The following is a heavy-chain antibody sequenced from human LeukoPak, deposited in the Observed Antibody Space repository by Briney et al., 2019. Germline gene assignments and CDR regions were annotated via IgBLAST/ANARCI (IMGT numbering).Heavy chain of an antibody. Sequence: GGSLRLSCAVSGFTFSNYWMSWVRQAPGKGLEWVANIRQDGSDKYYMESVKGRFTISRDNANSSLYLQMNSLRAKDTAVYYCARDLFLSGIPAAGVFDYWGQGTLVTVSS. CDR1: GFTFSNYW. J-gene: IGHJ4*02. CDR2: IRQDGSDK. V-gene: IGHV3-7*01. CDR3: ARDLFLSGIPAAGVFDY. D-gene: IGHD6-25*01.